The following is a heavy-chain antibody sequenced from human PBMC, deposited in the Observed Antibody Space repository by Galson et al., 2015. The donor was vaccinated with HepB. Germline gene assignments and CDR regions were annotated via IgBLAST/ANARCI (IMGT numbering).Heavy chain of an antibody. D-gene: IGHD5-18*01. CDR2: ISAYNGNT. J-gene: IGHJ4*02. CDR1: GYTFTSYG. CDR3: ARSHEQTWIQLWSSSVFDY. V-gene: IGHV1-18*01. Sequence: SVKVSCKASGYTFTSYGITWVRQAPGQGLEWMGWISAYNGNTNYAQKLQGRVTMTTDISTSTAYMELRSLRSDDTAVYYCARSHEQTWIQLWSSSVFDYWGQGTLVTVSS.